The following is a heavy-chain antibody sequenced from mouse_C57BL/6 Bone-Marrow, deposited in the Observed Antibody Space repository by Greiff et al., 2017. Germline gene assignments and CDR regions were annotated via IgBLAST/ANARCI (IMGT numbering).Heavy chain of an antibody. CDR2: INPNNGGT. CDR3: ARRDDYDAYAMDY. J-gene: IGHJ4*01. Sequence: VQLQQSGPELVKPGASVKMSCKASGYTFTDYNMHWVKQSHGKSLEWIGYINPNNGGTSYNQKFKGKATLTVNKSSSTAYMELRSLTSEDSAVYYCARRDDYDAYAMDYWGQGTSVTVSS. V-gene: IGHV1-22*01. D-gene: IGHD2-4*01. CDR1: GYTFTDYN.